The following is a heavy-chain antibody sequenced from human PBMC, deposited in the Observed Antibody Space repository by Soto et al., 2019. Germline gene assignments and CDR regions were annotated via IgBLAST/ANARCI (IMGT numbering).Heavy chain of an antibody. CDR2: INHSGST. D-gene: IGHD6-25*01. CDR3: ARGGFRDFDY. CDR1: GGSFSDYY. Sequence: SETLSLTCAVYGGSFSDYYWSWIRHPPGKGLEWIGEINHSGSTNYNPSLKSRVTISVDTSKNQFSLKLSSVTAADTAVYYCARGGFRDFDYWGQGTLIRVS. J-gene: IGHJ4*02. V-gene: IGHV4-34*01.